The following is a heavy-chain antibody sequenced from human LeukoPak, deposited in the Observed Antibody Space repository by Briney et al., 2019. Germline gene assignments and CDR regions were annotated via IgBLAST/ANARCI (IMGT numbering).Heavy chain of an antibody. J-gene: IGHJ5*02. V-gene: IGHV4-61*02. CDR2: IYTSGST. CDR3: ARGGYYGSGNDFRFDP. CDR1: GGSISSGSYY. Sequence: KTSETLSLTCTVSGGSISSGSYYWRWIRQPAGKGLEWIGRIYTSGSTNYNPSLKSRVTISVETSKNQFSLKLKSVTAADTAVYYCARGGYYGSGNDFRFDPWGQGTLVTVSS. D-gene: IGHD3-10*01.